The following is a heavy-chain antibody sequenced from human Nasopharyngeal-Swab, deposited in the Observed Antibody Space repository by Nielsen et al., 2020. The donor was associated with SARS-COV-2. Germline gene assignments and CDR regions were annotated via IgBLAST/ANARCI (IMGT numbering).Heavy chain of an antibody. CDR1: GFTFSSHG. CDR2: ISYDGSDK. CDR3: ARGLGGTYPYYYYGMDV. V-gene: IGHV3-30*03. Sequence: SLKISCAASGFTFSSHGMHWVRQPPGKRLEWVAVISYDGSDKYYADSVKGRFTISRDNSKNTLYLQMHSLRAEDTAMYYCARGLGGTYPYYYYGMDVWGQGTTVTVSS. D-gene: IGHD1-26*01. J-gene: IGHJ6*02.